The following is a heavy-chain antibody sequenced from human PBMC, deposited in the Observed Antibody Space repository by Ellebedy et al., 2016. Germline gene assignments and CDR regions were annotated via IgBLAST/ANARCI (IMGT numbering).Heavy chain of an antibody. CDR2: ISSNGGST. CDR3: AKSLFPGVGATVIDY. CDR1: GFTFSSYA. V-gene: IGHV3-64D*06. J-gene: IGHJ4*02. Sequence: GESLKISXSASGFTFSSYAMHWVRQAPGKGLEYVSAISSNGGSTYYADSVKGRFTISRDNSKNTLYLQMSSLRAEDTAVYYCAKSLFPGVGATVIDYWGQGTLVTVSS. D-gene: IGHD1-26*01.